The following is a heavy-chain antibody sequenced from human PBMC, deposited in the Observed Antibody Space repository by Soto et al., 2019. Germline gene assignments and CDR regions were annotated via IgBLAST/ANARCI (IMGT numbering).Heavy chain of an antibody. CDR2: INAGNGNT. D-gene: IGHD2-2*02. J-gene: IGHJ3*02. CDR3: ARDNYCSSISCYKALDI. Sequence: ASVKVSCKASGYTFTNYAMHWVRQAPGQRLEWMGWINAGNGNTKYSQKFQGRVTISRDTSASTAYMELSSLRSEDTAVYYCARDNYCSSISCYKALDIWGQGTTVTVSS. V-gene: IGHV1-3*01. CDR1: GYTFTNYA.